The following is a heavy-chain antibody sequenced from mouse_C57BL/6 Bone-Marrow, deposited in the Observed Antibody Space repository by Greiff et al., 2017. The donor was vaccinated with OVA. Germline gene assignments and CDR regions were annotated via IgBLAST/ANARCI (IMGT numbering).Heavy chain of an antibody. CDR1: GYPFSSYW. D-gene: IGHD1-1*01. CDR3: ARRRYYGSSYYWYFDV. J-gene: IGHJ1*03. Sequence: VQLQQSGAELVKPGASVKISCKASGYPFSSYWMNWVKQRPGKGLEWIGQIYPGDGDTNYNGKFKGKATLTADKSSSTAYMQLSSLTSEDSAVYFCARRRYYGSSYYWYFDVWGTGTTVTVSS. V-gene: IGHV1-80*01. CDR2: IYPGDGDT.